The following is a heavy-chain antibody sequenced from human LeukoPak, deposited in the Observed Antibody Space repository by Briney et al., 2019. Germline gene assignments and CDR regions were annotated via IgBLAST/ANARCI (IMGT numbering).Heavy chain of an antibody. J-gene: IGHJ4*02. CDR1: GFTFSNYA. Sequence: GGSLRLSCVGSGFTFSNYAMSWVRQAPGKGLEWVSGISGSGDNTYYADSVKGRFTISRDNSKNTLYVQVNSLGTEDTAAYYCAKGSYYDSSGSFYFDYWGQGTLVTVSS. CDR3: AKGSYYDSSGSFYFDY. CDR2: ISGSGDNT. D-gene: IGHD3-22*01. V-gene: IGHV3-23*01.